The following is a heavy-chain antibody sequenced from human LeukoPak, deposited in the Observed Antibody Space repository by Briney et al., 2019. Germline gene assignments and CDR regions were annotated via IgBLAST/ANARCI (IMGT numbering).Heavy chain of an antibody. D-gene: IGHD6-19*01. CDR2: ISYDGSNK. CDR3: ARGSGWYRYGIDY. V-gene: IGHV3-30*04. Sequence: GGSLRLSCAASGFTFSSYAMSWVRQAPGKGLEWVAVISYDGSNKYYADSVKGRFTISRDNSKNTLYLQMNSLRAEDTAVYYCARGSGWYRYGIDYWGQGTLVTVSS. CDR1: GFTFSSYA. J-gene: IGHJ4*02.